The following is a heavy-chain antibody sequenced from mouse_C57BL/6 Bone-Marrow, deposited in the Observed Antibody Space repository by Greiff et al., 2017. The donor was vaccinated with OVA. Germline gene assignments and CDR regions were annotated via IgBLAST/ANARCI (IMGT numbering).Heavy chain of an antibody. Sequence: VQLQQSGAELVRPGASVKLSCTASGFNFKDDNMHWVKQRPEQGLEWIGWIDPGNGDTEYASKFQGKATLTADKSSNTAYLQLSSLTSEDTAVYYCTSYGNFDYWGQGTTLTVSS. CDR2: IDPGNGDT. D-gene: IGHD2-1*01. CDR1: GFNFKDDN. J-gene: IGHJ2*01. V-gene: IGHV14-4*01. CDR3: TSYGNFDY.